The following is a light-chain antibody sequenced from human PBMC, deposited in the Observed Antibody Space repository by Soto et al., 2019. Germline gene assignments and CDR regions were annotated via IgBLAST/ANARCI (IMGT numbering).Light chain of an antibody. CDR2: SNN. V-gene: IGLV1-44*01. CDR3: AAWDDSLNGVV. CDR1: SSKIGSNT. J-gene: IGLJ2*01. Sequence: QSVLTQPHSASGTPGQRVTISCSGSSSKIGSNTVNWYQQLPGTAPKLLIYSNNQRPSEVPDRFSGSKSGTSASLAISGLLSEDEADYYCAAWDDSLNGVVFGGGTKRTVL.